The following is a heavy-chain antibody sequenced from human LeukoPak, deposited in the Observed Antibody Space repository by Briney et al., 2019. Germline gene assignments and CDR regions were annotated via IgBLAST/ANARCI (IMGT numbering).Heavy chain of an antibody. CDR1: GFTFSSYS. CDR3: ARESRAFDI. Sequence: GGSLRLSCAASGFTFSSYSMNWVRQAPGKGLEWVSSISSSRRYIYYADSVHGRFTISRDNAQNSLYLQMNSLRAEDTAVYYCARESRAFDIWGQGTMVTVSS. J-gene: IGHJ3*02. CDR2: ISSSRRYI. V-gene: IGHV3-21*01.